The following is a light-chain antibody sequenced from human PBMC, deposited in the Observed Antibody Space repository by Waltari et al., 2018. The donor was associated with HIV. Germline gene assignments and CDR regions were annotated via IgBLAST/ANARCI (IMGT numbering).Light chain of an antibody. CDR1: QNILYISDNKHY. V-gene: IGKV4-1*01. J-gene: IGKJ4*01. Sequence: DIVMTQSPDSLAVSLGERATINCKSSQNILYISDNKHYLAWYQQKPGQPPKLLFYWASTRESGVPDRFSASGSGTDFTLASSSLQAEDVAVYYCQQYHITPRTFGGGTKVEIK. CDR2: WAS. CDR3: QQYHITPRT.